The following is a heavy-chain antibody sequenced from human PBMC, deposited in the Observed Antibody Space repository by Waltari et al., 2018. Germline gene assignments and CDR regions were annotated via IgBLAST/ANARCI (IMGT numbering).Heavy chain of an antibody. D-gene: IGHD2-2*01. Sequence: EVQLVESGGGLVKPGGSLRLSGVASEFPFSSYSMTWVRHAPGKGLEWVSSISSSGGHKFYAASMEGRFTISRDNAKNSLYLQMNSLRAEDTAVYYCATSEYQLVLVDEYWGQGTLVTVSS. CDR1: EFPFSSYS. V-gene: IGHV3-21*01. CDR2: ISSSGGHK. CDR3: ATSEYQLVLVDEY. J-gene: IGHJ4*02.